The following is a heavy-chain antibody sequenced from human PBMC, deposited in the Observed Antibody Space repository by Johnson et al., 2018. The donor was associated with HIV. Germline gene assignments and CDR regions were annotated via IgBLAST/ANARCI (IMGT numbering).Heavy chain of an antibody. CDR3: SRDVLGDGTYPPDAVDI. CDR1: GFTFDDYA. J-gene: IGHJ3*02. CDR2: ISWNSGSI. V-gene: IGHV3-9*01. Sequence: VQLVESGGGLVQPGRSLRLSCAASGFTFDDYAMHWVRQAPGKGLEWVSGISWNSGSIGYADSVKGRFTISRDNAKSALYLQVHSLRVEDTAVYYCSRDVLGDGTYPPDAVDIWGQGTMVTVSS. D-gene: IGHD3-16*02.